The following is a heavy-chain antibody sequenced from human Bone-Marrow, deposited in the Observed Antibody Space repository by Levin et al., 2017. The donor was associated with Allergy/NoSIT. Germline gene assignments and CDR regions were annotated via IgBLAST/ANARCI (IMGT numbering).Heavy chain of an antibody. Sequence: LRLSCTVSGASISGGGYHWSWIRQHAGKGLEWIGYIYYSGSTYYNPSLKSRVMISVDTSKHQFSLKVSSTTAADTAVYYCAREDGSTFDSWGQGTLVTVSS. CDR1: GASISGGGYH. D-gene: IGHD2-2*03. CDR2: IYYSGST. V-gene: IGHV4-31*03. CDR3: AREDGSTFDS. J-gene: IGHJ4*02.